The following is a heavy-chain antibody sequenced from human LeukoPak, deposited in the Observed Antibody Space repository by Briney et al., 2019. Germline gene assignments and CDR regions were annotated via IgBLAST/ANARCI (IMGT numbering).Heavy chain of an antibody. Sequence: GGSLRLSCAASAFTFSDYSMNWVRQAPGKGLEWVSSISSSSSYIYYADSVEGRFTISRDNAKNSLYLQMNSLRAEDTAVYYCARDLGTYYHYYYYMDVWGKGTTVTVSS. CDR2: ISSSSSYI. CDR1: AFTFSDYS. J-gene: IGHJ6*03. V-gene: IGHV3-21*01. CDR3: ARDLGTYYHYYYYMDV.